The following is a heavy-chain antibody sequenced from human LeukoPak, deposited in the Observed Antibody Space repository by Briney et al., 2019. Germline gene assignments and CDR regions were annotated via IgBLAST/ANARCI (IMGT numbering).Heavy chain of an antibody. CDR1: GGSISSGGYY. V-gene: IGHV4-31*03. J-gene: IGHJ3*02. Sequence: SQTLSLTCTVSGGSISSGGYYWSWIRQHPGKGLEWIGYIYYSGSTYYNPSLKSRVTISVGTSKNQFSLKLSSVTAADTAVYYCARVVVRSFDAFDIWGQGTMVTLSS. CDR2: IYYSGST. CDR3: ARVVVRSFDAFDI. D-gene: IGHD2-2*01.